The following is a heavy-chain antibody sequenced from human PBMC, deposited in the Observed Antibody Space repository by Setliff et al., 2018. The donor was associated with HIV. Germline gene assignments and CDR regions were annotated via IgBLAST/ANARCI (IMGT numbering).Heavy chain of an antibody. CDR2: IKTRRYNYAT. CDR3: TSRVRIDSFDI. V-gene: IGHV3-73*01. CDR1: GIIFSDSD. Sequence: GGSLRPSCAASGIIFSDSDMHWVRQPSGKGLEWVGRIKTRRYNYATALAASVQGRLTISRDDSKNTAYLQMNSLKTEDTALYYCTSRVRIDSFDIWGLGTRVTVSS. J-gene: IGHJ3*02.